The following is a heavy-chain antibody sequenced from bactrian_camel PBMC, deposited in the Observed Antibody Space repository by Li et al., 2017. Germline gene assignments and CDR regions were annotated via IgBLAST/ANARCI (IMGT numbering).Heavy chain of an antibody. CDR1: GFTFSSYA. D-gene: IGHD4*01. CDR3: ATQGFWGTNEYLY. Sequence: VQLVESGGGLVQPGGSLSFSCATSGFTFSSYAMSWVRQAPGKGLEWVSAIENDGSTHYADSVQGRFTISRDDAKDTVYLQMNSLKSEDTALYYCATQGFWGTNEYLYWGQGTQVTVS. CDR2: IENDGST. J-gene: IGHJ4*01. V-gene: IGHV3S10*01.